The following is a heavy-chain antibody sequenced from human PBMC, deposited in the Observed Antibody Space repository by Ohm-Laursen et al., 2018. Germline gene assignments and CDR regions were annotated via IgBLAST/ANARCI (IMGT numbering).Heavy chain of an antibody. CDR3: ARVDSSGWYGPYYFDY. D-gene: IGHD6-19*01. Sequence: SDTLSLTCTVSGGSISSYYWNWIRQPPGKGLEWIGYIYYSGSTNYNPSLKSRVTISVDTSKNQFSLKLSSVTAADTAVYYCARVDSSGWYGPYYFDYWGQGTLVTVSS. CDR2: IYYSGST. CDR1: GGSISSYY. V-gene: IGHV4-59*07. J-gene: IGHJ4*02.